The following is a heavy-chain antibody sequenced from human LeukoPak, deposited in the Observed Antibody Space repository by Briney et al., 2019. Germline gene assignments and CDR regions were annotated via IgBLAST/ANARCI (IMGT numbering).Heavy chain of an antibody. D-gene: IGHD6-19*01. CDR1: GGSFSGYY. CDR3: ARDLRRAVAGHYYYHGMDV. Sequence: ASETLSLTCAVYGGSFSGYYWSWIRQPPGKGLEWIGEINHSGSTNYNPSLKSRVTISVDTSKNQFSLKLSSVTAADTAVYYCARDLRRAVAGHYYYHGMDVWGKGTTVTVSS. J-gene: IGHJ6*04. CDR2: INHSGST. V-gene: IGHV4-34*01.